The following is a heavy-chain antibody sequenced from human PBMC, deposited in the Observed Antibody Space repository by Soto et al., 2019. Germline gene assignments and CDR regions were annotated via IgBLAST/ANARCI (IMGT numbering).Heavy chain of an antibody. CDR2: IYHSGST. V-gene: IGHV4-30-2*01. CDR3: ARGRGDGRPGYFDL. D-gene: IGHD3-3*01. CDR1: GGSISSGGYS. Sequence: QLQLQESGSGLVKPSQTLSLTCAVSGGSISSGGYSWSWIRQPPGKGLEWIGYIYHSGSTYYNPSLTSRVTISVDRSKSQFSLKLSSVTAADTAVYYCARGRGDGRPGYFDLWGRGTLVTVSS. J-gene: IGHJ2*01.